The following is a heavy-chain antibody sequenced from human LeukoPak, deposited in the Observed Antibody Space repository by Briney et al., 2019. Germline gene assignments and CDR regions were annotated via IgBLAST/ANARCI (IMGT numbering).Heavy chain of an antibody. Sequence: PSETLSLTCTVSGGSISPDYWGWIRQPPGKGLEWIAYVYYTGTTNYNPSLKSRFSISVDTSRNQLSLRLTSVTAAETAVYYCARLRRVTVATYNYYYLDLWGRGTLVTVSS. V-gene: IGHV4-59*01. CDR1: GGSISPDY. D-gene: IGHD6-19*01. CDR2: VYYTGTT. CDR3: ARLRRVTVATYNYYYLDL. J-gene: IGHJ2*01.